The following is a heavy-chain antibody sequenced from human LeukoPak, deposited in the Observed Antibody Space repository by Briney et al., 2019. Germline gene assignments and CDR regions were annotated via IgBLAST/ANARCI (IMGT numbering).Heavy chain of an antibody. CDR3: AKVPTFYEDSSGYSAF. Sequence: GGSLRLSCAASGFTFSSYAMRGVPPAPGKGVERGSAICGSGGRTYSADSVKGQFTISRNNAKNTLYLQINSLRAEDTAVYYCAKVPTFYEDSSGYSAFWGQGTLVTVSS. CDR1: GFTFSSYA. V-gene: IGHV3-23*01. CDR2: ICGSGGRT. D-gene: IGHD3-22*01. J-gene: IGHJ4*02.